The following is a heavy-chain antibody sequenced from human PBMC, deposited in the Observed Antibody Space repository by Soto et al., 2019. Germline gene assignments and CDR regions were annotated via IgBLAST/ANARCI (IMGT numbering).Heavy chain of an antibody. Sequence: EVQLLESGGGLVQPGGSLRLSCAASGFTFSSYAMSWVRQAPGKGLEWVSAISGSGGSTYYADSVKGRFTISRDNSKNTLYRQLTSLRAEETAVYYCAKGPSSVEAAGTRVTNWGQGTLVTVS. CDR3: AKGPSSVEAAGTRVTN. CDR2: ISGSGGST. J-gene: IGHJ4*02. D-gene: IGHD6-13*01. V-gene: IGHV3-23*01. CDR1: GFTFSSYA.